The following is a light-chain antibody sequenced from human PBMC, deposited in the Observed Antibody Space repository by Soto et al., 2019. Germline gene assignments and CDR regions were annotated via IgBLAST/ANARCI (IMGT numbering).Light chain of an antibody. J-gene: IGKJ4*01. Sequence: EIVMTQSPLSLPVTPGELASVSCRSSQSLLHSNGDYYLHWYLQKPGQSPQLLISFASNRSSGVPDRFSGSSSGTDFTLKINNVEAEDVGIYSGLQTLQTPLTFGGGTTVEI. CDR1: QSLLHSNGDYY. CDR3: LQTLQTPLT. CDR2: FAS. V-gene: IGKV2-28*01.